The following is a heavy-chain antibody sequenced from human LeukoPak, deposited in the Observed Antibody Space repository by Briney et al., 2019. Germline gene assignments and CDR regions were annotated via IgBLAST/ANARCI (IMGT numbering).Heavy chain of an antibody. CDR1: GYTFTSYY. Sequence: GASVKVSCKASGYTFTSYYMHWVRQAPGQGLEWMGIINPSGGSTSYAQKFQGRVTMTRDMSTSTVYMELSSLRSEDTAVYYCARGEKDSSGYYPPYYYYMDVWGKGTTVTVSS. CDR3: ARGEKDSSGYYPPYYYYMDV. CDR2: INPSGGST. J-gene: IGHJ6*03. V-gene: IGHV1-46*01. D-gene: IGHD3-22*01.